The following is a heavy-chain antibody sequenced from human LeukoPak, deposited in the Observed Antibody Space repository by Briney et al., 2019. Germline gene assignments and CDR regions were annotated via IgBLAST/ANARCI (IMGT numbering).Heavy chain of an antibody. V-gene: IGHV1-2*02. CDR1: GYTFTGYY. Sequence: ASVKVSCKASGYTFTGYYIHWVRQAPGQGLEWMGWLNPKSGGRNYAQKFQARVSMTRDTPITTAYMDLSSLRFDDSAMYYCARGDFYDSSVYYYDWGQGTLITVSS. D-gene: IGHD3-22*01. CDR2: LNPKSGGR. CDR3: ARGDFYDSSVYYYD. J-gene: IGHJ4*02.